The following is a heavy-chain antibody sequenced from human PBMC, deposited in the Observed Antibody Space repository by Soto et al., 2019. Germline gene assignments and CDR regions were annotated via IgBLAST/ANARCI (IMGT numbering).Heavy chain of an antibody. Sequence: QLQLQESGPGLVKPSETLSLTCTVSGGSISGTTYYWSWVRQPPGKGLEWIGSIYDSGSTYYNPSLKSPIAISVDTSKNQFSLKLTSVTAADMAVYYCARHGVNSPFNAWGQGTMVTVSS. J-gene: IGHJ3*01. D-gene: IGHD3-3*01. CDR3: ARHGVNSPFNA. V-gene: IGHV4-39*01. CDR2: IYDSGST. CDR1: GGSISGTTYY.